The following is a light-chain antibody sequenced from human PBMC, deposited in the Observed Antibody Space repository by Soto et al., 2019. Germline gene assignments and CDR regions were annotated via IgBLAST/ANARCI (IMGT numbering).Light chain of an antibody. J-gene: IGLJ2*01. CDR3: QSYDSSLSGVV. V-gene: IGLV1-40*01. CDR2: DNT. Sequence: QSALTQPPSVSGAPGQRVTISYTGSSSNFGAGYDVHWYQQLPGTAPKLLIYDNTIRPSGVPDRFSGSKSGTSASLAITGLQAEDEADYYCQSYDSSLSGVVFGGGTKVTVL. CDR1: SSNFGAGYD.